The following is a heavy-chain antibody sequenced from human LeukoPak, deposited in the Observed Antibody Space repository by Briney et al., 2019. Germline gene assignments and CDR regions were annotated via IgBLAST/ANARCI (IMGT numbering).Heavy chain of an antibody. V-gene: IGHV4-61*08. CDR2: IYNSGST. CDR1: GGSISRGGYY. CDR3: ARLSDGDNSPSRWFDP. D-gene: IGHD4-23*01. Sequence: SQTLSLTCTVSGGSISRGGYYCSWIRQPPGKGLGWVGFIYNSGSTSYNPSLKSRVPISADPPKNQFSLKLTSLTAADTAVYYWARLSDGDNSPSRWFDPWGLGTLVTVSS. J-gene: IGHJ5*02.